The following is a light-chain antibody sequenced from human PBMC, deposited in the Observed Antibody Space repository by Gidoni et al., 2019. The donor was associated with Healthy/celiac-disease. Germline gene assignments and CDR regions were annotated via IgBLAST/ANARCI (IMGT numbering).Light chain of an antibody. J-gene: IGLJ1*01. Sequence: QSVLTQPPSVSGAPGQRVTISCTGSSSNIGAGYDVHWYQQLPGTALKLLIYGNSNRPSGVPDRFSGSKSGTSASLAITGLQAEDEADYYCQSYDSSLGVFGTGTKVTVL. CDR3: QSYDSSLGV. CDR1: SSNIGAGYD. V-gene: IGLV1-40*01. CDR2: GNS.